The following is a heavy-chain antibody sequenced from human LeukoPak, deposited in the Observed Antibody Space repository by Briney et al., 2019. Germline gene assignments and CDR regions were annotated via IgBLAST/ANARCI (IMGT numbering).Heavy chain of an antibody. J-gene: IGHJ4*02. CDR1: GFSLSTYG. Sequence: GGSLRLSCAASGFSLSTYGVSWVRQPPGKGLEWVSGITGTGGSTYYADSVKGRFTVSRDTSKNTLYLQMNSLRAEDTAIYYCAKDHGTAVAGFYYWGQGTLVTASS. V-gene: IGHV3-23*01. CDR2: ITGTGGST. CDR3: AKDHGTAVAGFYY. D-gene: IGHD6-19*01.